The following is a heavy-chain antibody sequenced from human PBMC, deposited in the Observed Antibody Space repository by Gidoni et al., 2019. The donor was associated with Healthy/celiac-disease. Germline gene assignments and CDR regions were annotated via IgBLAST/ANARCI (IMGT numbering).Heavy chain of an antibody. Sequence: EVQLLESGGGLVQPGGSLRLSCAASGFTFSSYAMVWVRQAPGKGLEWVSAIRGSGVSTYYADSVKGRFTISRDNSKNPLYLQMNSLRAEDTAVYYCAKAARYFDWSPQPWGQGTLVTVSS. CDR1: GFTFSSYA. J-gene: IGHJ5*02. CDR2: IRGSGVST. D-gene: IGHD3-9*01. V-gene: IGHV3-23*01. CDR3: AKAARYFDWSPQP.